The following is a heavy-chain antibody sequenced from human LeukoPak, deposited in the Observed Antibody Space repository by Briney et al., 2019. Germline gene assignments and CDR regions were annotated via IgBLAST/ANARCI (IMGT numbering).Heavy chain of an antibody. CDR1: GYTFTSYD. Sequence: ASVKVSCKASGYTFTSYDINWVRQATGQGLEWMGWMNPNSGNTGYAQKFRGRVTMTRNTSISTAYMELSSLRSEDTAVYYCARGVLLWFGELSSHSYFDYWGQGTLVTVSS. CDR3: ARGVLLWFGELSSHSYFDY. J-gene: IGHJ4*02. V-gene: IGHV1-8*01. CDR2: MNPNSGNT. D-gene: IGHD3-10*01.